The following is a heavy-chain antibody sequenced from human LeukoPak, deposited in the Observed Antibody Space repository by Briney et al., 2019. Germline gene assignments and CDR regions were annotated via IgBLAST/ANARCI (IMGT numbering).Heavy chain of an antibody. D-gene: IGHD6-13*01. J-gene: IGHJ1*01. V-gene: IGHV3-30*02. CDR2: IRYDGSNK. CDR1: GFTFSSYG. CDR3: AKEEYSSSWYDGYFQH. Sequence: PGGSLRLSCAASGFTFSSYGMHWVRQAPGKGLEWVAFIRYDGSNKYYADSVKGRFTISRDNSKNTLYLQMNSLRAEDTAVYYCAKEEYSSSWYDGYFQHWGQGTLVTVSS.